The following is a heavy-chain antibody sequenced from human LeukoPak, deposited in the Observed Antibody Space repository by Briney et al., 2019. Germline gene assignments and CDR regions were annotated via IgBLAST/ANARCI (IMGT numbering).Heavy chain of an antibody. V-gene: IGHV4-59*01. CDR3: ARASGYSYQAPDY. J-gene: IGHJ4*02. CDR1: GGSISSYY. D-gene: IGHD1-1*01. Sequence: SETLSPTCTVSGGSISSYYWSWIRQPPGKGLEWIGYIYYSGSTNYNPSLKSRVTISVDTSKNQFSLKLSSVTAADTAVYYCARASGYSYQAPDYWGQGTLVTVSS. CDR2: IYYSGST.